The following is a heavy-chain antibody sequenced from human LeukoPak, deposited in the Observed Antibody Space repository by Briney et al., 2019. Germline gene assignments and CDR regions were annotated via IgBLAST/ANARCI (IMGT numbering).Heavy chain of an antibody. V-gene: IGHV1-2*02. CDR1: GYTLTDYY. CDR3: ARDSSDVYFQH. J-gene: IGHJ1*01. D-gene: IGHD3-22*01. CDR2: INPNSGGT. Sequence: ASVKVSCKASGYTLTDYYMHWVRQAPGQGLEWMGWINPNSGGTDYTQKFQGRVTMTRDTSISTAYMELSSLRSDDTAVYYCARDSSDVYFQHWGQGTLVTVSS.